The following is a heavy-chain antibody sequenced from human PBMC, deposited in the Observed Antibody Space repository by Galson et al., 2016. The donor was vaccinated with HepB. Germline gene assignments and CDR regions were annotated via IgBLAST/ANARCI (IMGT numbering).Heavy chain of an antibody. D-gene: IGHD6-19*01. V-gene: IGHV3-21*01. CDR3: ARGPPGGSSAWYLS. CDR2: ITTSSTYI. J-gene: IGHJ5*02. CDR1: GFSISSCT. Sequence: SLRLSCAASGFSISSCTMNWVRQAPGKGLEWVSSITTSSTYIYQADSVKGRFTISRDNAKNSLYLQMNSLRAEDTAVYYCARGPPGGSSAWYLSWGQGTLVTVSS.